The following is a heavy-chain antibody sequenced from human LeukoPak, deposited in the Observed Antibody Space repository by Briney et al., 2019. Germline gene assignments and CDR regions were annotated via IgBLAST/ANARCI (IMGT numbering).Heavy chain of an antibody. Sequence: GGSLRLSCAASGFTFSSYAMSWVRQAPGKGLEWVSAISPSGGSTYYADSVKGRFTISRDNSKNTLYLQMNSLRAEDTAVYYCASLRLVSGSYSDFDYWGQGTLVTVSS. CDR1: GFTFSSYA. D-gene: IGHD1-26*01. J-gene: IGHJ4*02. CDR3: ASLRLVSGSYSDFDY. V-gene: IGHV3-23*01. CDR2: ISPSGGST.